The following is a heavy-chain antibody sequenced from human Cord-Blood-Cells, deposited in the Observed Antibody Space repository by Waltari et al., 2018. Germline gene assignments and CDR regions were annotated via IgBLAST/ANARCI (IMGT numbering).Heavy chain of an antibody. V-gene: IGHV4-38-2*01. CDR3: ARVGAYCSGGSCYSDY. CDR2: IYHSGST. J-gene: IGHJ4*02. CDR1: GYSLSSGYY. Sequence: QVQLQESGPGLVKPSETLSLTCAVSGYSLSSGYYWGWIGQPPGKGLEWIGSIYHSGSTYYNPSLKSRVTISVDTSKNQFSLKLSSVTAADTAVYYCARVGAYCSGGSCYSDYWGQGTLVTVSS. D-gene: IGHD2-15*01.